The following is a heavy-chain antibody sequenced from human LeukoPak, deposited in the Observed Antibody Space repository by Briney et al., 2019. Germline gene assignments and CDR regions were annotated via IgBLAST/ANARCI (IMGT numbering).Heavy chain of an antibody. Sequence: GGSLRLSCAASGFTVSSNYMSWVRQAPGKGLEWVSVIYSGGSTYYADSVKGRFTISRDNSKNTLYLQMNSLRAEDTAVYYCARYTALDYYFDYWGQGTLVTVSS. J-gene: IGHJ4*02. CDR2: IYSGGST. V-gene: IGHV3-53*01. CDR1: GFTVSSNY. CDR3: ARYTALDYYFDY. D-gene: IGHD3/OR15-3a*01.